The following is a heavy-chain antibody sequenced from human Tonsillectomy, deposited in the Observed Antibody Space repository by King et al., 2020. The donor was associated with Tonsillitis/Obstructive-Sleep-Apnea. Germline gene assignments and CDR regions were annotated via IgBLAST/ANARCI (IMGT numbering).Heavy chain of an antibody. D-gene: IGHD4-17*01. V-gene: IGHV1-2*06. J-gene: IGHJ3*01. CDR2: INPNSGGT. CDR3: ARGFHTTVTTLLDAFDL. CDR1: GYTFTDYY. Sequence: VQLVESGAEVKKPGASVKVSCKASGYTFTDYYLHWVRQAPGQGLEWMGRINPNSGGTNYAQKFQGRVTMTRDTSITAAYMDLTRLRAEDTAVYYCARGFHTTVTTLLDAFDLWGQGTMVTVSS.